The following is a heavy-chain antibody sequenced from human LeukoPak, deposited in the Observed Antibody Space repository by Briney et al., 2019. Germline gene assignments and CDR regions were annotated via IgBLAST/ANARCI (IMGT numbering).Heavy chain of an antibody. J-gene: IGHJ3*02. D-gene: IGHD1-20*01. Sequence: ASVKVSCKASGGTFSSYAISWVRQAPGQGLEWVGRIIPILGIANYAQKFQGRVTITADKSTSTAYMELSSLRSEDTAVYYCARGASYNWNDSDAFDIWGQGTMVTVSS. CDR3: ARGASYNWNDSDAFDI. CDR2: IIPILGIA. V-gene: IGHV1-69*04. CDR1: GGTFSSYA.